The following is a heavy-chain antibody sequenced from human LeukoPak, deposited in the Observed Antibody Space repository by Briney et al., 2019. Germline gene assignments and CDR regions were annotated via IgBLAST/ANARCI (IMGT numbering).Heavy chain of an antibody. CDR3: AKELSGGWPFDY. D-gene: IGHD6-19*01. CDR2: LSGIGDNT. Sequence: GGSLRLSCAASGFTFSSYAMSWVRQAPGKGLEWVSGLSGIGDNTIYADSVKGRFTISRDNSKNTMFLQMNSLRAEDTAVYYCAKELSGGWPFDYWGQGALVTVSS. V-gene: IGHV3-23*01. J-gene: IGHJ4*02. CDR1: GFTFSSYA.